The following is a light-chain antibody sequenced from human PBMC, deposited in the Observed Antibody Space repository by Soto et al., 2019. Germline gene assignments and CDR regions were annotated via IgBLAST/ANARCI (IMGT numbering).Light chain of an antibody. J-gene: IGLJ1*01. CDR3: SSYTSSSTLV. CDR1: SGDVGGDNS. Sequence: QSALTQPASVSGSPGQSITISCTGTSGDVGGDNSVSWYQQYPGKAPKVIIYDVGNRPSGVSRRFSGSKSGNTASLSISGLQAEDEADYYCSSYTSSSTLVFGTGTKLTVL. CDR2: DVG. V-gene: IGLV2-14*01.